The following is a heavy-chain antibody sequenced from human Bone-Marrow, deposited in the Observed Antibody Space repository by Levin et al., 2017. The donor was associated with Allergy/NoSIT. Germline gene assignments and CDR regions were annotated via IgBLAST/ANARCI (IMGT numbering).Heavy chain of an antibody. CDR2: SSASSGRA. J-gene: IGHJ3*02. D-gene: IGHD2-15*01. V-gene: IGHV3-23*01. Sequence: AGGSLRLSCAGFGFTFSSYAMYWVRQAPGKGLEWVSVSSASSGRAFYADSVKGRFTISRDDSKNTLHLQMNSLRVEDTAVYYCAKGVAAAADRAFDIWGQGTMVTVS. CDR3: AKGVAAAADRAFDI. CDR1: GFTFSSYA.